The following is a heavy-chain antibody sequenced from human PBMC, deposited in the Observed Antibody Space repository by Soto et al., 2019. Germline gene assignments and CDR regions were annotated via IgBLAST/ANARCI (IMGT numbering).Heavy chain of an antibody. Sequence: VQLVESGGGLVQPGGSLRLSCAASGLIFSDYHMDWVRQAPGKGLEWVGRIRRKANSYTTEYAASVKGRFTISRADSKNSLYLPMNSLKSEDTAVYYCAMLGGWSGGSSGMDVWGQGTTVTVSS. V-gene: IGHV3-72*01. J-gene: IGHJ6*02. CDR1: GLIFSDYH. D-gene: IGHD6-19*01. CDR2: IRRKANSYTT. CDR3: AMLGGWSGGSSGMDV.